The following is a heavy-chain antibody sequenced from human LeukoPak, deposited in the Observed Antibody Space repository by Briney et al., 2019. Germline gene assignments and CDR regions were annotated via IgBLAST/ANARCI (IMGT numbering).Heavy chain of an antibody. CDR3: ARENGCSGGSCPIYNGMDV. D-gene: IGHD2-15*01. CDR2: ISAYNGNT. V-gene: IGHV1-18*01. J-gene: IGHJ6*02. CDR1: GYTFTSYG. Sequence: ASVKVSCKASGYTFTSYGISWVRQAPGQGLEWMAWISAYNGNTNSAQKLQGRVTMTTDTSTTTAYMELRSLRAEDTAVYYCARENGCSGGSCPIYNGMDVWGQGTTVTVSS.